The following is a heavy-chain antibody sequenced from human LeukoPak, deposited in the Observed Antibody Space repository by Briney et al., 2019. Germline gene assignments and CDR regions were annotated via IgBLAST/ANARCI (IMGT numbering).Heavy chain of an antibody. CDR3: ASGGAGIAAAP. Sequence: SETLSLTCTVSGGSISTYYWSWIRQPPGEGLEWIGYIYYSGSTNYHPSLKSRVTMSVDMSKNQFSLKLTSVTAADTAVYYCASGGAGIAAAPWGQGTMVTVSS. D-gene: IGHD6-13*01. J-gene: IGHJ3*01. V-gene: IGHV4-59*01. CDR1: GGSISTYY. CDR2: IYYSGST.